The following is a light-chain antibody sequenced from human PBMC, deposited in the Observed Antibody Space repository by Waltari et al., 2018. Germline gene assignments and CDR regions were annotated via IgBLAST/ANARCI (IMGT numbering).Light chain of an antibody. CDR3: AAWDDSLGGPL. J-gene: IGLJ2*01. CDR1: SSNIENYS. Sequence: QSGLTQSPSASGTPGQRVTISCSGSSSNIENYSVNWYQQLPGTAAKLLIYSNKPRPSGVPDRFSGSKSGTSASLAISGLQSDDEGDYYCAAWDDSLGGPLFGGGTELTVL. CDR2: SNK. V-gene: IGLV1-44*01.